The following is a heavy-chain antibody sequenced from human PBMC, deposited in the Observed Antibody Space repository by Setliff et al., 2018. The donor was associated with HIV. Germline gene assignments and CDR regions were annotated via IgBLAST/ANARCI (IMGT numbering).Heavy chain of an antibody. CDR1: RFSFSTFW. D-gene: IGHD2-8*01. CDR3: AALSVRTNPVYGVISTRFDP. J-gene: IGHJ5*02. Sequence: GGSLRLSCATSRFSFSTFWMTWVRQAPGKGLEWIANINDDGNKKWYVGSARGRFTISRDNAKKSLFLQMNSLRVDDTAVYYCAALSVRTNPVYGVISTRFDPWGQGSLVTVSS. V-gene: IGHV3-7*03. CDR2: INDDGNKK.